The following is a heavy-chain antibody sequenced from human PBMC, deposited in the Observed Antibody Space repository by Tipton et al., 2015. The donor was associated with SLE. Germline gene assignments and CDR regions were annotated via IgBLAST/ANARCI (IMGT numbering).Heavy chain of an antibody. CDR1: GGSISSYY. J-gene: IGHJ6*02. Sequence: TLSLTCTVSGGSISSYYWSWIRQSPGKGLEWIGEINHSGSTNYNPSLKSRVTISVDTSKNQFSLKLSSVTAADTAVYYCARGEFVVVVAATYYYYGMDVWGQGTTVTVSS. V-gene: IGHV4-34*01. CDR3: ARGEFVVVVAATYYYYGMDV. D-gene: IGHD2-15*01. CDR2: INHSGST.